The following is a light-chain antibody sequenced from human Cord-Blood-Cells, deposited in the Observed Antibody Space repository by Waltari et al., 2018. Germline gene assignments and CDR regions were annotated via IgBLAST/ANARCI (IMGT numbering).Light chain of an antibody. CDR1: SSDVGSYNP. Sequence: QSALTQPASVSGSPGQSITISCTGPSSDVGSYNPVSWYHQHPGKAPKLMIYEVSKRPSGVSNRFSGSKSGNTASLTISGLQAEDEADYYCCSYAGSSWVFGGGTKLTVL. V-gene: IGLV2-23*02. CDR3: CSYAGSSWV. CDR2: EVS. J-gene: IGLJ3*02.